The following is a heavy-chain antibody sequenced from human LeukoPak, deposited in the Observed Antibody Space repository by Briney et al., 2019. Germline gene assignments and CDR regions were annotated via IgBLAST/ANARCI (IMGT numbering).Heavy chain of an antibody. D-gene: IGHD6-19*01. Sequence: SETLSLTCAVYGXSFSGYYWSWIRQPPGKGQEWIGEINHSGSTNYNPSLKSRVTISVDTSKNQFSLKLSPVTAADTAVYHCARKGHSSGFDYWGQGTLVTVSS. CDR3: ARKGHSSGFDY. CDR1: GXSFSGYY. J-gene: IGHJ4*02. V-gene: IGHV4-34*01. CDR2: INHSGST.